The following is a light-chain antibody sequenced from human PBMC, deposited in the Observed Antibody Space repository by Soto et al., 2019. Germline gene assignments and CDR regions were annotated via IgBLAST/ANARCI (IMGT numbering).Light chain of an antibody. V-gene: IGKV3-20*01. Sequence: EILLTQSPGTLSLSPGERATLSCRAGQSVSSSYLAWYQQKPGQAPRLLIYAASNRATGIPDRFSGSGSGTDFTLTISRLEPEDFAVYYCLQYGSSPWTFGQGTKVDIK. CDR1: QSVSSSY. J-gene: IGKJ1*01. CDR3: LQYGSSPWT. CDR2: AAS.